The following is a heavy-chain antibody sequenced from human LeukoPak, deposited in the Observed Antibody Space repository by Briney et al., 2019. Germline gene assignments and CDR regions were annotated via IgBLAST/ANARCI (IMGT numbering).Heavy chain of an antibody. D-gene: IGHD1-26*01. CDR2: FDPEDGET. CDR3: ARAPPPTIVGAHYFDY. Sequence: ASVKVSCTVSGYTLTELSMHWVRQAPGKGLEWMGGFDPEDGETIYAQKFQGRVTMTEDTSTDTAYMELRSLRSDDTAVYYCARAPPPTIVGAHYFDYWGQGTLVTVSS. V-gene: IGHV1-24*01. CDR1: GYTLTELS. J-gene: IGHJ4*02.